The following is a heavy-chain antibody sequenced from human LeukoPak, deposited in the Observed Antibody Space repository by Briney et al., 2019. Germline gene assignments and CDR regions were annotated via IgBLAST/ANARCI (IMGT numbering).Heavy chain of an antibody. J-gene: IGHJ6*03. CDR3: ARTTMVRGTYYMDV. D-gene: IGHD3-10*01. CDR1: GGSISSGSDY. V-gene: IGHV4-61*02. Sequence: PSQTLSLTCTVSGGSISSGSDYWSWIRQPAGKGLEWIGRIYTSGSTNYNPSLKSRVTMSVDTSKNQFSLKLSSVTAADTAVYYCARTTMVRGTYYMDVWGKGTTVTISS. CDR2: IYTSGST.